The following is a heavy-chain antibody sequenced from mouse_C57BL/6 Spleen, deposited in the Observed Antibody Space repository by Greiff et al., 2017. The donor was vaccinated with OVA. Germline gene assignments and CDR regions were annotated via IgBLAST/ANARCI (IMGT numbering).Heavy chain of an antibody. V-gene: IGHV1-69*01. CDR3: ARRTITTVKRDWYCDV. J-gene: IGHJ1*03. D-gene: IGHD1-1*01. CDR2: IDPSDSYT. CDR1: GYTFTSYW. Sequence: QVQLQQPGAELVMPGASVKLSCKASGYTFTSYWMHWVKQRPGQGLEWIGEIDPSDSYTNYNQKFKGKSTLTVDKSSSTAYMQLSSLTSEDSAVYYCARRTITTVKRDWYCDVWGTGTTVTVSS.